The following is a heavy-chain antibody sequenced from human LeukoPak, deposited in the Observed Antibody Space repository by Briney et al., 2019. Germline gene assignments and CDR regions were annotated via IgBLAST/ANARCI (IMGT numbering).Heavy chain of an antibody. J-gene: IGHJ1*01. Sequence: GGSLRLSCAASRFTFSSYSMNWVRQAPGKGLEWVSSISSTSSYIYYADSVKGRFTISRDNAKNSLYLQMNSLRAEDTAVYYCARDPGIAVAGTMFWAEYFQHWGQGTLVTVSS. D-gene: IGHD6-19*01. V-gene: IGHV3-21*01. CDR2: ISSTSSYI. CDR1: RFTFSSYS. CDR3: ARDPGIAVAGTMFWAEYFQH.